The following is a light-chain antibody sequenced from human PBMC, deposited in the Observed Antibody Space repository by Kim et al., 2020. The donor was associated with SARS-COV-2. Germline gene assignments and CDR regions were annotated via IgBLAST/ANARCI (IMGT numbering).Light chain of an antibody. CDR1: EDISNY. CDR3: QQYTTLLSLT. J-gene: IGKJ4*01. V-gene: IGKV1-33*01. CDR2: DAS. Sequence: SVGDSVTITCQASEDISNYLNWYQQKLGKAPKLLIHDASTLESGVPSRFSGSGSVTDFNLTINSLQPEDFGTYYCQQYTTLLSLTFGGGTKVDIK.